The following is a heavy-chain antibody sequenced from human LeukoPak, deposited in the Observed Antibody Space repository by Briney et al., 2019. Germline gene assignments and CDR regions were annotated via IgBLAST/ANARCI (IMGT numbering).Heavy chain of an antibody. J-gene: IGHJ4*02. Sequence: SVKFSCKASGRTLSSYAISWVRQAPGQGLEWIGGIIPIFGTANYAQKFPCRVTITADESTSTAYMELSSLRSEDTAVYYCASSYGRDGYNPYFDYWGQGTLVTVSS. V-gene: IGHV1-69*13. CDR1: GRTLSSYA. CDR3: ASSYGRDGYNPYFDY. CDR2: IIPIFGTA. D-gene: IGHD5-24*01.